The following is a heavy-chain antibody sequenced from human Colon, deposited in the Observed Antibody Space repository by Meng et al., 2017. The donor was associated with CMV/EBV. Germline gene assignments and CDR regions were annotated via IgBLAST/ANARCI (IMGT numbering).Heavy chain of an antibody. CDR2: IDTRSHIL. Sequence: GSLRLSCAGSGFIFSNFGMNWLRQAPGKGLEWVSYIDTRSHILHYRDSVKGRFTVSRDNAENSLFLQMNSLRGEDTAFYFCATSRWEQQIEYWGQGTLVTVSS. J-gene: IGHJ4*02. CDR1: GFIFSNFG. V-gene: IGHV3-48*04. D-gene: IGHD1-26*01. CDR3: ATSRWEQQIEY.